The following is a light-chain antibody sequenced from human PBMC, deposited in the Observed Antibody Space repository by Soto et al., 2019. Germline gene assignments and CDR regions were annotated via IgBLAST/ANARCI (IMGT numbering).Light chain of an antibody. Sequence: ETVMTQSPVTLSVSPGERATLSCRASQSISDKSAWYQQKPGQAPRLLMFGASTRATGIPARFSGSGSGTDFTLTITGLQSEDFAVYYCQQYKSWPYTFGQGTKVDIK. CDR1: QSISDK. J-gene: IGKJ2*01. CDR2: GAS. V-gene: IGKV3-15*01. CDR3: QQYKSWPYT.